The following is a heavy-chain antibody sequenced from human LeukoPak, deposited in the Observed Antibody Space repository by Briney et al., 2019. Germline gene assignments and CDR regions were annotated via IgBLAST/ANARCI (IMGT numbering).Heavy chain of an antibody. J-gene: IGHJ4*02. D-gene: IGHD6-19*01. CDR2: ISYDGSNK. CDR1: GFTFSSYA. Sequence: GGSLRLSCAASGFTFSSYAMHWVRQAPGKGLEWVAVISYDGSNKYYADSVKGRFTISRDNSKNTLYLQMNSLRAEDTAVYYCARGAAVAVQLEGYFDYWGQGTLVTVSS. CDR3: ARGAAVAVQLEGYFDY. V-gene: IGHV3-30*04.